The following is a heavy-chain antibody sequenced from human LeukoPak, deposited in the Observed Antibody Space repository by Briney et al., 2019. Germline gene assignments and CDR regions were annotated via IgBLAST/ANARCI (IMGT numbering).Heavy chain of an antibody. CDR1: GFTFNNYW. CDR2: IRQDGSEI. Sequence: GGSLRLSCAASGFTFNNYWMSWVRQAPGKGLEWVANIRQDGSEIYYIDSVKGRFTISRDNSKNSLYLQMNSLRTEDTALYYCAKDGDSYYYDSSGYSNYYMDVWGKGTTVTVSS. V-gene: IGHV3-7*03. D-gene: IGHD3-22*01. J-gene: IGHJ6*03. CDR3: AKDGDSYYYDSSGYSNYYMDV.